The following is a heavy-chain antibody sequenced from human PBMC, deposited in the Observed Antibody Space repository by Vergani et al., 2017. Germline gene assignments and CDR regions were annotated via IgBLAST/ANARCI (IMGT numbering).Heavy chain of an antibody. J-gene: IGHJ4*02. V-gene: IGHV4-39*07. CDR1: GGSISSSSYY. D-gene: IGHD2-2*02. Sequence: QLQLQESGPGLVKPSETLSLTCTVSGGSISSSSYYWGWIRQPPGKGLEWIGSIYYSGSTYYNPSLKSRVTISVDTSKNQFSLKLSSVTAADTAVYYCARGSAYCSSTSCYNPFDYWGQGTLVTVSS. CDR2: IYYSGST. CDR3: ARGSAYCSSTSCYNPFDY.